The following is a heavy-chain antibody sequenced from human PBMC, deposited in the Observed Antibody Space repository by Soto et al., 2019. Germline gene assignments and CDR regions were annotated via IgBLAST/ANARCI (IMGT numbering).Heavy chain of an antibody. CDR3: AKDSSGKYGVFDY. CDR2: ISDSGAGT. V-gene: IGHV3-23*01. J-gene: IGHJ4*02. D-gene: IGHD6-19*01. CDR1: GFAFSSYA. Sequence: EVHLLESGGGLVQPGGSLRLSCAASGFAFSSYAKSWVRQAPGQGLDWVSAISDSGAGTYYADSVKGRFTISRDNSKNALYLQMISLRAEDTAVYYCAKDSSGKYGVFDYWGQGTLVTVSS.